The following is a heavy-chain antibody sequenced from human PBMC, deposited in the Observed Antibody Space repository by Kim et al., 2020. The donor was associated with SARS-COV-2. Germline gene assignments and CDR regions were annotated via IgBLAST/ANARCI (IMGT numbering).Heavy chain of an antibody. J-gene: IGHJ6*01. CDR2: ISYDGSNK. CDR1: GFTFSSYG. D-gene: IGHD6-13*01. V-gene: IGHV3-33*05. CDR3: ARDLPSSWTTYYYYYGM. Sequence: GGSLRLSCAASGFTFSSYGMHWVRQAPGKGLEWVAVISYDGSNKYYADSVKGRFTISRDNSKNTLYLQMNSLRAEDTAVYYCARDLPSSWTTYYYYYGM.